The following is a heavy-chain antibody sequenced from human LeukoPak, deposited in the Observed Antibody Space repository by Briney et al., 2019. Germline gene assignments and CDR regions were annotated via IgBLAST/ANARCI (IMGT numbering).Heavy chain of an antibody. J-gene: IGHJ4*02. CDR2: INPNSGGT. Sequence: ASVKVSCKASGYTFTGYYMHWVRQAPGQGLEWMGWINPNSGGTNYAQKFQGRVTMTRDTSISTAYMELSRLRSDDTAVYYCARALVDYYVSPFLDYWGQGTLVTVSS. V-gene: IGHV1-2*02. CDR3: ARALVDYYVSPFLDY. D-gene: IGHD3-22*01. CDR1: GYTFTGYY.